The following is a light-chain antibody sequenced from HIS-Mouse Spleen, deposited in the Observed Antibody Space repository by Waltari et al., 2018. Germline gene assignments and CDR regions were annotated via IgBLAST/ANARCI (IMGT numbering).Light chain of an antibody. CDR1: ALPKKY. CDR3: YSTDSSGNHRV. J-gene: IGLJ2*01. CDR2: EDS. Sequence: SYELTQPPSVSVSPGQTARITCSGEALPKKYDYWYKQKSGQAPVLVIYEDSKRPSGIPERFSGSSSGTMATLTISGAQVEDEADYYCYSTDSSGNHRVFGGGTKLTVL. V-gene: IGLV3-10*01.